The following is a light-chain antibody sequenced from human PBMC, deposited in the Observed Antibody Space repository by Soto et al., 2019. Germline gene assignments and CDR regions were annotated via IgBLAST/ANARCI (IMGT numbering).Light chain of an antibody. CDR1: QSVNTN. Sequence: EIVMTQSPATLSVSPWERATFSCRASQSVNTNLAWYQLKPGQAPRLLVYGASIRATGIPARFSGSGSGTDFTLTISSLEPEDFAVYYCQQRSSAITFGQGTKVDIK. CDR2: GAS. V-gene: IGKV3-15*01. CDR3: QQRSSAIT. J-gene: IGKJ1*01.